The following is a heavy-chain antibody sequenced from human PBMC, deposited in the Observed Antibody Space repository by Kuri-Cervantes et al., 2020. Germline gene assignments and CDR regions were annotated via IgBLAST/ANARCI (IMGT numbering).Heavy chain of an antibody. D-gene: IGHD4-23*01. Sequence: SLKISCAASGFTFDDYAMHWVRQAPGKGLEWVSVISWNSGDIGYADSVKGRFTISRDNSKNSLYLQMNSLRAEDTAVYYCARGVYGGFDIWGRGTLVTVSS. CDR3: ARGVYGGFDI. V-gene: IGHV3-9*01. CDR2: ISWNSGDI. J-gene: IGHJ2*01. CDR1: GFTFDDYA.